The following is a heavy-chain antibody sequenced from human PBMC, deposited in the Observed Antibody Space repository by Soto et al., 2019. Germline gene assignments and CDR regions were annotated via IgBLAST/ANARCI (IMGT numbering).Heavy chain of an antibody. Sequence: QVHLVQSGAEVKKPGASVRVSCKASGYTFTSYGISWVRQAPGQGLEWMGWIDTRNNNTQYAQNFQGRVSITTDTSTSTAFLELRSLRSDDTAFYYCAKDYGARPEYSQDWGQGTLVTVSS. CDR2: IDTRNNNT. CDR3: AKDYGARPEYSQD. J-gene: IGHJ1*01. CDR1: GYTFTSYG. V-gene: IGHV1-18*01. D-gene: IGHD4-17*01.